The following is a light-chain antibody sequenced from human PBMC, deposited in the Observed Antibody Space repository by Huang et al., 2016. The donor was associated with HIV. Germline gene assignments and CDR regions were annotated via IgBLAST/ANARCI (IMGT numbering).Light chain of an antibody. CDR2: KIS. CDR3: QYGET. CDR1: KNISSW. J-gene: IGKJ1*01. Sequence: DIQMTQSPSTLSAFVGDRLTTPCRASKNISSWLAWYQQKPGKAPRLLIYKISSLESGGPSRFSGSGSGTEFTLTISSLQPDAIGTYYCQYGETFGQGSKVEVK. V-gene: IGKV1-5*03.